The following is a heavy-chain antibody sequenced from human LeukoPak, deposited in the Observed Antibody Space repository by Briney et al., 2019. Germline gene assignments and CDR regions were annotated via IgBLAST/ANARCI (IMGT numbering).Heavy chain of an antibody. CDR3: VRGLGYCSSTRCSPGYYMDV. Sequence: PGGSLRLSCAASGFTFSDFGMDWGRQTPGKGLEWVSSITSSGSFINYADSVKGRFTISRDNAKNSLYLQMNSLRAEDTAVYYCVRGLGYCSSTRCSPGYYMDVWGKGTTVTVSS. CDR2: ITSSGSFI. J-gene: IGHJ6*03. V-gene: IGHV3-21*01. CDR1: GFTFSDFG. D-gene: IGHD2-2*01.